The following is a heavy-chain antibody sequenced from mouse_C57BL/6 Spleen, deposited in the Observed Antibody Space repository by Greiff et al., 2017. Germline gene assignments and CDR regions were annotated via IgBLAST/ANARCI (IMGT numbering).Heavy chain of an antibody. V-gene: IGHV14-3*01. D-gene: IGHD1-1*01. J-gene: IGHJ2*01. CDR2: IDPANGNT. Sequence: VQLKESVAELVRPGASVKLSCTASGFNIKDTYMHWVKQRPEQGLEWIGRIDPANGNTKYAQKFKGKATITADTSSNTAYLQLSSLTSEDTAIYYCAQRSIITTVVAHFGYWGQGTTLAVSS. CDR1: GFNIKDTY. CDR3: AQRSIITTVVAHFGY.